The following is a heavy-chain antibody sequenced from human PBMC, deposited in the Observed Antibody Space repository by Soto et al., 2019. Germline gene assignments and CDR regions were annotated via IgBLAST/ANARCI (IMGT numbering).Heavy chain of an antibody. CDR1: GFTFSSYA. J-gene: IGHJ4*02. D-gene: IGHD5-12*01. CDR2: ISYDGSNK. V-gene: IGHV3-30-3*01. Sequence: QVQLVESGGGVVQPGRSLRLSCAASGFTFSSYAMHWVRQAPGKGLEWVAVISYDGSNKYYADSVKGRFTISRDNSKNPLYLQMNSLRAEDTAVYYCAREVAEDSGYERLGHFDYWGQGTLVTVSS. CDR3: AREVAEDSGYERLGHFDY.